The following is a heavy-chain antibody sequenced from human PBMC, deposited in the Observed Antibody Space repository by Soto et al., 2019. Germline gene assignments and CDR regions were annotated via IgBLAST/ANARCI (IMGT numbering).Heavy chain of an antibody. Sequence: QLQLQESGPGLVKPSETLSLTCTVSGGSISSSTYYWGWIRQPPGKGLEWIGSIYYSGSTYYNPSLKSRVTISVDTSKSQFSRKLSSVTAADTAVYYCANSYGDYVSYWGQGTLVTVSS. CDR3: ANSYGDYVSY. D-gene: IGHD4-17*01. V-gene: IGHV4-39*01. J-gene: IGHJ4*02. CDR2: IYYSGST. CDR1: GGSISSSTYY.